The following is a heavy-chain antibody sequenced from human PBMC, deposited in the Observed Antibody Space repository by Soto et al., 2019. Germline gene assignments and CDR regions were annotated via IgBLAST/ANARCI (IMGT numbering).Heavy chain of an antibody. CDR2: IIPILGIA. V-gene: IGHV1-69*02. CDR3: AASCSSTSRYAGTYYYYGMDV. D-gene: IGHD2-2*01. J-gene: IGHJ6*02. CDR1: GGTFSSYT. Sequence: QVQLVQSGAEVKKPGSSVKVSCKASGGTFSSYTISWVRQAPGQGLEWMGRIIPILGIANYAQKFQGRVTITADKSTSQSDIGLISLRSEATAVYYCAASCSSTSRYAGTYYYYGMDVWGQGTTVTVSS.